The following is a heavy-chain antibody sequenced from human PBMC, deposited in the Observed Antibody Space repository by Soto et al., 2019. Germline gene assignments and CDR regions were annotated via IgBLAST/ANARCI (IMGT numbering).Heavy chain of an antibody. CDR1: EFTVNNDY. D-gene: IGHD1-26*01. CDR2: IYGDGST. J-gene: IGHJ4*02. V-gene: IGHV3-53*01. CDR3: GRGRGWAEKQ. Sequence: EVQLVESGGGLIQPGVSLRLACAASEFTVNNDYLTWVRQAPGKGLEWASIIYGDGSTFYTDSVKGRFTISRDNSRKTLFLQMNSLRTEDAAVYFCGRGRGWAEKQWGQGTLVTVSS.